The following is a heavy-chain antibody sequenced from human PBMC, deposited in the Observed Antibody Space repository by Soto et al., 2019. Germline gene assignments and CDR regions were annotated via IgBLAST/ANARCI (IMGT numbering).Heavy chain of an antibody. D-gene: IGHD3-9*01. J-gene: IGHJ5*02. Sequence: PSETMSLTCAVYGGSFSGYYWSWIRQPPGKGLEWIGEINHSGSTNYNPSLKSRVTISVDTSKNQFSLKLSSVTAADTAVYYCARGADILTGYYWFDPWGQGTLVTVSS. V-gene: IGHV4-34*01. CDR3: ARGADILTGYYWFDP. CDR2: INHSGST. CDR1: GGSFSGYY.